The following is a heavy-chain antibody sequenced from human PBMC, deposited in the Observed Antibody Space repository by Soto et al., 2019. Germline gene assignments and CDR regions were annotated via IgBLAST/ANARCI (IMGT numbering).Heavy chain of an antibody. V-gene: IGHV3-30*18. CDR3: AKGTSDILTGYPPYWYFDL. Sequence: QVQLLESRGGVVQPGGSLRLSCAASGFTFSRCGMHWVRQAPGKGLEWVAVISFDGSYEYYADSVKGRFIISRDNSKNTLYLQMNSLRAEDTAVYYCAKGTSDILTGYPPYWYFDLWGRGTLVTVSS. CDR1: GFTFSRCG. J-gene: IGHJ2*01. D-gene: IGHD3-9*01. CDR2: ISFDGSYE.